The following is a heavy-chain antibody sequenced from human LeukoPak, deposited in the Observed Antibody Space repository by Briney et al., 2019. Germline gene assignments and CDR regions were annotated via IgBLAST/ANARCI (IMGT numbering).Heavy chain of an antibody. D-gene: IGHD3-16*02. CDR1: GGSFSGYY. V-gene: IGHV4-34*01. CDR2: INHSGST. J-gene: IGHJ4*02. CDR3: ARGGYYDYVWGSYRYRYYFDY. Sequence: SETLSLPCAVFGGSFSGYYWGWIRQPPGKGLEWIGEINHSGSTNYNPSLKSRVTISVDTSKNQFSLKLSSVTAADTAVYYCARGGYYDYVWGSYRYRYYFDYWGQGTLVTVSS.